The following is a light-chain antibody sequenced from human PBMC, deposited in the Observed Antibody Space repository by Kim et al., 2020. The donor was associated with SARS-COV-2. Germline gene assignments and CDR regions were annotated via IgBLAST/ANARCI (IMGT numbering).Light chain of an antibody. J-gene: IGKJ1*01. CDR2: AVS. Sequence: DIQVTQSPSSLSASVGDRVTITCRASQSVITYLNWFQQRPGKAPKPLIYAVSILQSGVPSRFSGSGSGTDFTLTISSLQPEDFATYYCQQSYGAPDTFGQGTKVDIK. CDR3: QQSYGAPDT. V-gene: IGKV1-39*01. CDR1: QSVITY.